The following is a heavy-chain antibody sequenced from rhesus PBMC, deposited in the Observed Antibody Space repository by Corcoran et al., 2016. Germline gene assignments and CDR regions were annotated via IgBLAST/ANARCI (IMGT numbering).Heavy chain of an antibody. Sequence: QVQLQESGPGLVKPSETLSLTCAVSGSSSGGFWWTLRRQPPGKGLEWIGEIYGDSGTTYYNASLTSRVTISKDASQNQFSLKLSSMTAADTAVYFCARGGYGSSYHWGQGVLVTVSS. V-gene: IGHV4-80*01. CDR1: GSSSGGFW. J-gene: IGHJ4*01. D-gene: IGHD4-29*01. CDR3: ARGGYGSSYH. CDR2: IYGDSGTT.